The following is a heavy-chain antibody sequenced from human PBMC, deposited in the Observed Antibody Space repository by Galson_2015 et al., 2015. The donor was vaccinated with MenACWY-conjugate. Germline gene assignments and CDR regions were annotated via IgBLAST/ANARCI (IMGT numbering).Heavy chain of an antibody. CDR3: AREGSNSYYLDY. V-gene: IGHV3-21*01. CDR2: ISARSTYI. D-gene: IGHD2-2*01. CDR1: GFTFSSYT. Sequence: SLRLSCAASGFTFSSYTMIWVRQAPGKGQEWISSISARSTYIYYADSLRGRFTISRDNAKNSLHLQMDSLRAEDTAIYYCAREGSNSYYLDYWGQGTLVTVSS. J-gene: IGHJ4*02.